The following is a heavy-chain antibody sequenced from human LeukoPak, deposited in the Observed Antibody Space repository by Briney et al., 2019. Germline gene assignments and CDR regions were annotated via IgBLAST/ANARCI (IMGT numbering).Heavy chain of an antibody. CDR3: TRHAVTFGGVIIDY. D-gene: IGHD3-16*02. J-gene: IGHJ4*02. V-gene: IGHV3-73*01. CDR1: GFTFSGSA. CDR2: IRSKANSYAT. Sequence: GGSLRLSCAASGFTFSGSAMHWVRQASGKGLEWVGRIRSKANSYATANAASVKGRFTISRDDSKNTAYLQMKSLKTEDTAVYCCTRHAVTFGGVIIDYWGQGTLVTVSS.